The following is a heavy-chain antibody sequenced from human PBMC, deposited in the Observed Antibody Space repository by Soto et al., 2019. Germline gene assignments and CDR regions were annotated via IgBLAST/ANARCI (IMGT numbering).Heavy chain of an antibody. CDR2: IYSGGST. D-gene: IGHD3-10*01. Sequence: GGSLRLSCAASGFTVSSNYMSWVRQAPGKGLEWVSVIYSGGSTYYADSVKGRFTISRDNSKNTLYLQMNSLRAEDTAVYYCARDYFSTPPGWFDPWGQGTLVTVSS. CDR1: GFTVSSNY. V-gene: IGHV3-66*01. CDR3: ARDYFSTPPGWFDP. J-gene: IGHJ5*02.